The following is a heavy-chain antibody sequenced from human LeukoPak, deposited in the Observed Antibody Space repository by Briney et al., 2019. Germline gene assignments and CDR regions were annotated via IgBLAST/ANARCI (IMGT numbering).Heavy chain of an antibody. D-gene: IGHD3-3*01. CDR3: AKDKGRYGFWSGYYDY. Sequence: PGGSLRLSCAASGFTFSSYAMSWVRQAPGKGLEWVSAISGSGGSTYYADSVKGRFTISRDNSKNALYLQMNSLRAEDTAVYYCAKDKGRYGFWSGYYDYWGQGTLVTVSS. V-gene: IGHV3-23*01. CDR2: ISGSGGST. CDR1: GFTFSSYA. J-gene: IGHJ4*02.